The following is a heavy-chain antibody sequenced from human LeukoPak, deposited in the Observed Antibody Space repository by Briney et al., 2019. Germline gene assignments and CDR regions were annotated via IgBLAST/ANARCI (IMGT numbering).Heavy chain of an antibody. Sequence: GCSLRLSCAVSGSISSRNFMGWVRQTREKGLEWVANIDQDGSEKNYVDSVKGRFTISRDNATNSLFLQMNSLRAEDTAIYYCASGAGWESGYWGQGTLVTVSS. D-gene: IGHD1-26*01. J-gene: IGHJ4*02. CDR1: GSISSRNF. CDR3: ASGAGWESGY. V-gene: IGHV3-7*01. CDR2: IDQDGSEK.